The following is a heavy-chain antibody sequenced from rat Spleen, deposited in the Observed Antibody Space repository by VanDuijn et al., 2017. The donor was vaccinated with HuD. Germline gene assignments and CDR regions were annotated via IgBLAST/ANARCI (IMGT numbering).Heavy chain of an antibody. V-gene: IGHV5-25*01. CDR2: ISPSGGST. D-gene: IGHD1-9*01. J-gene: IGHJ2*01. CDR1: GFTFSNYD. Sequence: EVQLVESGGGLVQPGRSLKLSCAASGFTFSNYDMAWVRQAPTKGLEWVASISPSGGSTYYRDSVRGRFTISRDDAKSTLSLQMDSLRSEDTATYYCVRRHYGYTDYFDYWGQGVMVTVSS. CDR3: VRRHYGYTDYFDY.